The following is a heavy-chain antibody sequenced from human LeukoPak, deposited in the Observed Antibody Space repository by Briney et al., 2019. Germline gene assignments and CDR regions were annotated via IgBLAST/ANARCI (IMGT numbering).Heavy chain of an antibody. D-gene: IGHD3-22*01. J-gene: IGHJ1*01. CDR3: AKAPPGAYYDSTGYN. CDR2: ISGSGDST. CDR1: GFTFSSYA. V-gene: IGHV3-23*01. Sequence: GGSLRLSCAASGFTFSSYAMSWVRQAPGRGLEWVSAISGSGDSTYYADSVKGRFTISRDNSKNTLYLQMNSLRAEDTAVYYCAKAPPGAYYDSTGYNWGQGTLVTVSS.